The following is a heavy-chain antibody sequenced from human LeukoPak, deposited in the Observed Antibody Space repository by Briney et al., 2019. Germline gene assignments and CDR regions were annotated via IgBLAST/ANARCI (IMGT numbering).Heavy chain of an antibody. V-gene: IGHV3-15*01. CDR2: IKTKSDGGTT. J-gene: IGHJ4*02. Sequence: GGSLRLSCAASGLTFSSYSINWVRQAPGKGLEWLGHIKTKSDGGTTEYAAPVKGRFTISRDDSKNTLYLQMNSLKTDDTAMYYCSTFPDNWGQGTLVTVSS. D-gene: IGHD1-14*01. CDR3: STFPDN. CDR1: GLTFSSYS.